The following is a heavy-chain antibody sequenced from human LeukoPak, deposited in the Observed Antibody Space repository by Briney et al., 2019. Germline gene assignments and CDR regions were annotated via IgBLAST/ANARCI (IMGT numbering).Heavy chain of an antibody. CDR3: AKDRNERITIFGVVILDAFDI. Sequence: TGGSLRLSCAASGFTFSSYAMSWVRQAPGKGLEWVSAISGSGGSTYYADSVKGRFTISRDNSKNTLYLQMNSLRAEDTAVYYCAKDRNERITIFGVVILDAFDIWGQGTMVTVSS. CDR2: ISGSGGST. CDR1: GFTFSSYA. J-gene: IGHJ3*02. D-gene: IGHD3-3*01. V-gene: IGHV3-23*01.